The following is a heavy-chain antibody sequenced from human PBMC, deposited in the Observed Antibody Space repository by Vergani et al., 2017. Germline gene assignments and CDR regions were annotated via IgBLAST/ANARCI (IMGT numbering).Heavy chain of an antibody. CDR3: TRHGRSGWAGYFQH. D-gene: IGHD6-19*01. Sequence: QVQLRESGPGLVKPSETLSLTCTVSGGSISSGSYYWGWIRQPPGKGLEWIGTIYYTGTTYYNEAHKSRLTISVDTSKNQFSLNLTSVTAADTAVYYCTRHGRSGWAGYFQHWGQGTLVTASS. V-gene: IGHV4-39*01. J-gene: IGHJ1*01. CDR1: GGSISSGSYY. CDR2: IYYTGTT.